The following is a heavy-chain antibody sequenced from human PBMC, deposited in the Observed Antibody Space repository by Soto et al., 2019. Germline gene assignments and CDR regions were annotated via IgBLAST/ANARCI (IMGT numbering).Heavy chain of an antibody. V-gene: IGHV3-33*01. J-gene: IGHJ6*02. CDR1: GFTFSSYG. Sequence: GGSLRLSCAASGFTFSSYGMHWVRQAPGKGLEWVAVIWYDGSNKYYADSVKGRFTISRDNSKNTLYLQMNSLRAEDTAVYYCARDLYDYGDFAPKVDYYYGMDVWGQGTTVPVSS. CDR3: ARDLYDYGDFAPKVDYYYGMDV. CDR2: IWYDGSNK. D-gene: IGHD4-17*01.